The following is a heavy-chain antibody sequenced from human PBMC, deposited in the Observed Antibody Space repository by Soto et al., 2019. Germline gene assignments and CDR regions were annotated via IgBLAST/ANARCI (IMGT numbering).Heavy chain of an antibody. CDR2: IYSGGST. Sequence: EVQLVESGGGLVQPGGSLRLSCAASGFTVSSNYMSWVRQAPGKGLEWVSVIYSGGSTYYADSVKGRFTISRHNSKNTLYLQMNSVRAEDTAVDYCARAGYYGSGSYYTFGAFDIWGQGTMVTVSS. CDR1: GFTVSSNY. D-gene: IGHD3-10*01. V-gene: IGHV3-53*04. CDR3: ARAGYYGSGSYYTFGAFDI. J-gene: IGHJ3*02.